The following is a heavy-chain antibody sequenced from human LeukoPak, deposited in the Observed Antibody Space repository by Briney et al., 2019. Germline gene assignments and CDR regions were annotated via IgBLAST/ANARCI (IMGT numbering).Heavy chain of an antibody. CDR3: ATLSTVVTPFYFDY. CDR2: IYYSGST. V-gene: IGHV4-59*08. D-gene: IGHD4-23*01. J-gene: IGHJ4*02. Sequence: SETLSLTCTVSDGSIYNYYWSWIRQPPGKGLEWIGYIYYSGSTNYNPSLKSRVTISLDTSKNQFSLKLSSVTAADTAVYYCATLSTVVTPFYFDYWGQGTLVTVSS. CDR1: DGSIYNYY.